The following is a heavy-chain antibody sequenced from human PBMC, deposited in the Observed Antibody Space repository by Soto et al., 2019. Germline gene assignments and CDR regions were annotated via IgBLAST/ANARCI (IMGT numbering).Heavy chain of an antibody. D-gene: IGHD3-10*01. V-gene: IGHV2-5*02. J-gene: IGHJ4*02. CDR2: IYWDDDK. Sequence: SGPTLVNPTQTLTLTCTFSGFSLSTSGVGVGWIRQPPGKALEWLALIYWDDDKRYSPSLKSRLTITKDTSKNQVVLTMTNMDPVDTATYYCAHRPTPQTMVRGVMTFDYWGQGTLVTVSS. CDR3: AHRPTPQTMVRGVMTFDY. CDR1: GFSLSTSGVG.